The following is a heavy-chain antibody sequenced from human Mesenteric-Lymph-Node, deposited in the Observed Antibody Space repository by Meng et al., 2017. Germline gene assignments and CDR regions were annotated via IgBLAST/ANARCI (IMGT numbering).Heavy chain of an antibody. CDR2: IYHGVNI. CDR3: VRDTRRGGGWFDP. D-gene: IGHD3-10*01. Sequence: QVQFQESGSGLVRPHQTLSLTCAVSGDPITSGDYSWTWIRQPPGKGLEWIGYIYHGVNIYYTPSLRSRVTISVDKSRNQFSLKLTSVSAADTAVYYCVRDTRRGGGWFDPWGQGTLVTVSS. J-gene: IGHJ5*02. V-gene: IGHV4-30-2*01. CDR1: GDPITSGDYS.